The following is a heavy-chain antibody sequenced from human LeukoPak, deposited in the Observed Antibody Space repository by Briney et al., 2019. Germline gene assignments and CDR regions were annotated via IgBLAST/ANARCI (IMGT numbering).Heavy chain of an antibody. D-gene: IGHD6-6*01. CDR1: GGSISSYY. Sequence: SETLSLTCTVSGGSISSYYWSWIRQPAGKGLEGIGRIHTSGSTDYNPSLKSRVTMSVDTSKNQFSMNVRSVTAADTAVYYCAREGSATARPFVSNDYWGQGTLVTVSS. J-gene: IGHJ4*02. CDR2: IHTSGST. CDR3: AREGSATARPFVSNDY. V-gene: IGHV4-4*07.